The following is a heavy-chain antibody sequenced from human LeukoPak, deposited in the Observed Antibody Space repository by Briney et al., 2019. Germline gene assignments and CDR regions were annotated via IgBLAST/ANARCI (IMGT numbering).Heavy chain of an antibody. Sequence: SETLSLTCTVSGGSISSFYWSWIRQPPGKGLEWIGFFHATRSTNYNPSLKGRVSISVDTSKNQVSPGLNSVTAADTAVYYCARGDPTGRPGIGFDFWGQGTLVTVSS. V-gene: IGHV4-4*08. CDR1: GGSISSFY. CDR2: FHATRST. CDR3: ARGDPTGRPGIGFDF. J-gene: IGHJ4*02. D-gene: IGHD1-26*01.